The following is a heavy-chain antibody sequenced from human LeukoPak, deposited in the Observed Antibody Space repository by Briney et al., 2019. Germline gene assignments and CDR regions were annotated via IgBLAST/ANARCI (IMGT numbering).Heavy chain of an antibody. J-gene: IGHJ4*02. D-gene: IGHD3-22*01. V-gene: IGHV4-34*01. CDR1: GGSFSGYY. Sequence: SETLSLTCAVYGGSFSGYYWSWIRQPPGKGLEWIGEINHSGSTNYNPPLKSRVTISVDTSKNQFSLKLSSVTAADTAVYYCARLSYYYDSSGYFPFDYWGQGTLVTVSS. CDR3: ARLSYYYDSSGYFPFDY. CDR2: INHSGST.